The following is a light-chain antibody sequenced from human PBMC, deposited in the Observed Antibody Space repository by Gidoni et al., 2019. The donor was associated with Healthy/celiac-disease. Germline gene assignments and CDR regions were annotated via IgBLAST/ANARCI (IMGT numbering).Light chain of an antibody. V-gene: IGKV3-15*01. CDR2: GAF. CDR1: QSVSSN. Sequence: EIVMTQSPATLSVSPGERATLSCRASQSVSSNLAWYQQKPGQAPRLLIYGAFTRATGIPARFSGSGSGTEFTLTISSLQSEDFAVYYCQQYNNWPPYTFXXXTKLEIK. CDR3: QQYNNWPPYT. J-gene: IGKJ2*01.